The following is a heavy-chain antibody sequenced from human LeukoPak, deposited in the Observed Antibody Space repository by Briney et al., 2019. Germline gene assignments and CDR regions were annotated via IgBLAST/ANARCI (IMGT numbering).Heavy chain of an antibody. CDR3: ATYSSRNAREFQS. CDR1: GFTFSNSW. V-gene: IGHV3-7*01. J-gene: IGHJ1*01. D-gene: IGHD2-2*01. Sequence: GGSLRLSCEASGFTFSNSWMSWVRQTPGRGLEWVVNIKTDGSEKYYVDSVRGRFTNSRDNAKNSLYLQMNSLRAEDTAVYYCATYSSRNAREFQSWGQGTLVTVSS. CDR2: IKTDGSEK.